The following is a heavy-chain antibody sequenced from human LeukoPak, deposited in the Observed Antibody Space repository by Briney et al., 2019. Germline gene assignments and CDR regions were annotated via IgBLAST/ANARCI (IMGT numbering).Heavy chain of an antibody. CDR3: ARVPGGALNWFDP. J-gene: IGHJ5*02. V-gene: IGHV4-38-2*02. CDR1: GYSISSGYY. CDR2: IYYSGST. Sequence: SETLSLTCTVSGYSISSGYYWGWIRQPPGKGLEWIGSIYYSGSTYYNPSLKSRVTISVDTSKNQFSLKLSSVTAADTAVYYCARVPGGALNWFDPWGQGTLVTVSS. D-gene: IGHD1-1*01.